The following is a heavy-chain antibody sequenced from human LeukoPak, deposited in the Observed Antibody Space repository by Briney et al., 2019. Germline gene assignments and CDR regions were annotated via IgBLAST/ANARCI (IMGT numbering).Heavy chain of an antibody. CDR3: ARSRGYCTNGVCYREFAY. J-gene: IGHJ4*02. D-gene: IGHD2-8*01. V-gene: IGHV1-2*02. Sequence: AASVKVSCKASGYTFTGYFMHWVRQAPGQGLEWMGWINPNSGGPNYAQKFQGRVTMTRDTSISTAYMDLSGLRSDDTAVYYCARSRGYCTNGVCYREFAYWGQGTLVTVSS. CDR1: GYTFTGYF. CDR2: INPNSGGP.